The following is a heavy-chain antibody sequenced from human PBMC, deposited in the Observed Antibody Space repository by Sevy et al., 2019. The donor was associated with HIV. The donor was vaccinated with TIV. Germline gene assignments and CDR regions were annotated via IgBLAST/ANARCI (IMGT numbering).Heavy chain of an antibody. CDR2: ISGSDGST. CDR1: GFTFSSYA. D-gene: IGHD3-16*01. Sequence: GGSLRLSCAASGFTFSSYAMSWVRQAPGKGLEWVAAISGSDGSTYYADSVKGRFTISRANSKNTLYLQMNSLRGEDTAVYYCAKGGHHLFPDVDYWGQGTLVTVSS. CDR3: AKGGHHLFPDVDY. V-gene: IGHV3-23*01. J-gene: IGHJ4*02.